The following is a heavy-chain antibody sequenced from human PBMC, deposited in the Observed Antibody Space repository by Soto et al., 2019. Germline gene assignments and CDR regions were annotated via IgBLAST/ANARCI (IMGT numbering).Heavy chain of an antibody. Sequence: DVQLVESGGGLVQPGRSLRLSCAASGFTFDDYAMHWVRQAPGKGLEWVSGISWNSGSIGYADSVKGRFTISRDNAKNSLYLQMHSLRAEDTALYYCATKEGYGWFNDAFDIWGQGTMVTVSS. D-gene: IGHD2-15*01. CDR1: GFTFDDYA. J-gene: IGHJ3*02. V-gene: IGHV3-9*01. CDR3: ATKEGYGWFNDAFDI. CDR2: ISWNSGSI.